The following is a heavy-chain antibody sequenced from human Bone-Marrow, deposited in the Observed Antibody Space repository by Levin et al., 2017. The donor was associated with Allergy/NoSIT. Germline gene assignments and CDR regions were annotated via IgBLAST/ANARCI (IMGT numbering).Heavy chain of an antibody. D-gene: IGHD3-22*01. CDR2: ISSSSYI. Sequence: GESLKISCAASGFTFSSYSMNWVRQAPGKGLEWVSSISSSSYIYYADSVKGRFTISRDNAKNSLYLQMNSLRAEDTAVYYCARYLPNSSGYYDYYYGMDVWGQGTTVTVSS. V-gene: IGHV3-21*01. CDR3: ARYLPNSSGYYDYYYGMDV. CDR1: GFTFSSYS. J-gene: IGHJ6*02.